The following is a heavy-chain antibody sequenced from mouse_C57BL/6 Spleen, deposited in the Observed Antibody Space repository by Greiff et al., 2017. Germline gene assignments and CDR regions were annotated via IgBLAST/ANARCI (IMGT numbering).Heavy chain of an antibody. J-gene: IGHJ2*01. Sequence: VQLQQSGTVLARPGASVKMSCKTSGYTFTSYWMLWVKQRPGQGLEWIGAIYPGNSDTSYNQKFKGKAKLTAVTSASTAYMELSSLTNEDSAVYYCTRADYSNYVFDYWGQGTTLTVSS. V-gene: IGHV1-5*01. CDR2: IYPGNSDT. CDR3: TRADYSNYVFDY. CDR1: GYTFTSYW. D-gene: IGHD2-5*01.